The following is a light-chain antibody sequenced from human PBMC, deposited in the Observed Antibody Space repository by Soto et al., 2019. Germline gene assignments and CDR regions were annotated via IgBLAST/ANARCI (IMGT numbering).Light chain of an antibody. CDR1: SSDVGGYNY. CDR3: SSPKV. Sequence: QTVVTQPPSASGSPGQSVTISCTGTSSDVGGYNYVSWYQQHPGKAPKLMIYEVSKRPSGVPDRFSGSKSGNTASLTVSGLQAEDEADYYCSSPKVFGTGTKLTVL. CDR2: EVS. J-gene: IGLJ1*01. V-gene: IGLV2-8*01.